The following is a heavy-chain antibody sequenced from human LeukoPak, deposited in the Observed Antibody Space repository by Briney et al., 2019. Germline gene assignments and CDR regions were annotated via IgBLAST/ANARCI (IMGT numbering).Heavy chain of an antibody. V-gene: IGHV1-46*01. CDR1: GYTFTSYY. CDR2: INPSGGST. D-gene: IGHD6-19*01. Sequence: ASVKVSCKASGYTFTSYYMHWVRQAPGQGLEWMGIINPSGGSTSYAQKFQGRVTMTRDTSTSTVYMELSSLRSDDTAVYYCAREIRKGQWPVFALNYWGQGTLVTVSS. CDR3: AREIRKGQWPVFALNY. J-gene: IGHJ4*02.